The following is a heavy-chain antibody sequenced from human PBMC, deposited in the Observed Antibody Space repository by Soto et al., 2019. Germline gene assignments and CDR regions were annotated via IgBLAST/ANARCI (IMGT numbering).Heavy chain of an antibody. CDR1: GYTFTSYA. Sequence: ASVKVSCKASGYTFTSYAMHWVRQAPGQRLEWMGWINAGNGNTKYSQKFQGRVTITRDTSASTAYMELSSLRSEDTAVYYCARGSKYYDFWSGYFDIDYWGQGTLVTVSS. CDR3: ARGSKYYDFWSGYFDIDY. J-gene: IGHJ4*02. CDR2: INAGNGNT. V-gene: IGHV1-3*01. D-gene: IGHD3-3*01.